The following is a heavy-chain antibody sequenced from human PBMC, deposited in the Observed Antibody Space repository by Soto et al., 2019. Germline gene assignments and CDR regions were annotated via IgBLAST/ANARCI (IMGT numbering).Heavy chain of an antibody. D-gene: IGHD1-1*01. CDR2: ISSGSTNI. Sequence: SGGGLVKPGGSLRLSCAASGFTFRDFYMSWIRQAPGKGLEWISYISSGSTNIFYADSVKGRFTVSRDNAKNSVYLQMDSLRAEDTAVYYCARDRNAAGSDYWGQGTLVTVSS. J-gene: IGHJ4*02. CDR3: ARDRNAAGSDY. V-gene: IGHV3-11*01. CDR1: GFTFRDFY.